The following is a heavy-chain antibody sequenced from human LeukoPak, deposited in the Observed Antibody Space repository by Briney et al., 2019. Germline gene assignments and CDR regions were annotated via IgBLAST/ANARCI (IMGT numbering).Heavy chain of an antibody. J-gene: IGHJ2*01. CDR3: AKASVSSGWHNWYFDL. D-gene: IGHD6-19*01. Sequence: PGGSLRLSCAASGFTFSSYAMSWVRQAPGKGLEWVSAISGSGGSTYYADSVKGRFTISRDNSKNTLYLQMNSLRAEDTAVYYCAKASVSSGWHNWYFDLWGRGTLVTVSS. V-gene: IGHV3-23*01. CDR2: ISGSGGST. CDR1: GFTFSSYA.